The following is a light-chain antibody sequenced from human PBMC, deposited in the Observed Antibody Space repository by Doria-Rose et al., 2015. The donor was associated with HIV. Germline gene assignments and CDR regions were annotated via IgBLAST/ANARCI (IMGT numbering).Light chain of an antibody. CDR3: HQYASSRT. J-gene: IGKJ1*01. CDR2: GAS. V-gene: IGKV3-20*01. Sequence: TQSSGTPSLSPGERATLSCRASQSVSANYLAWYQQRPGQSPRLLIYGASSRATDIPDRFSGSGSGTDFTLTISRLEPEDFAVYYCHQYASSRTFGQGTKVEIK. CDR1: QSVSANY.